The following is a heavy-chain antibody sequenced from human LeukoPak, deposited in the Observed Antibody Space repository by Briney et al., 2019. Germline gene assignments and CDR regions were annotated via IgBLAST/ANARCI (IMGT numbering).Heavy chain of an antibody. D-gene: IGHD5-24*01. J-gene: IGHJ3*02. CDR3: ATGRDGYRRDAFDI. CDR1: GGSISSSNW. Sequence: PSGTLSLTCAVSGGSISSSNWWSWVRQPPGKGLEWIGEIYHSGSTNYNPSLKSRVTISVDKSKNQFSLKLSSVTAANTAVYYCATGRDGYRRDAFDIWGQGTMVTVSS. V-gene: IGHV4-4*02. CDR2: IYHSGST.